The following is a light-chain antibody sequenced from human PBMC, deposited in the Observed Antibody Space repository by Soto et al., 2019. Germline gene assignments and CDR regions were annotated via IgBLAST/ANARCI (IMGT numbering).Light chain of an antibody. Sequence: QSVLTQPASVSGSPGQSINISCTGTSSDVGGYNYVSWYQQHPGKAPKLMIYEVSNRPSGVSNRFSGSKSGNTASLTISGLQAEDEADYYCSSYTTTMNVFGTGTKLTVL. J-gene: IGLJ1*01. CDR3: SSYTTTMNV. V-gene: IGLV2-14*01. CDR2: EVS. CDR1: SSDVGGYNY.